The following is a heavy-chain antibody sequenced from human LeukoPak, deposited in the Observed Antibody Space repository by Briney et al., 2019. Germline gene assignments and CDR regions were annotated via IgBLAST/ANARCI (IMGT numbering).Heavy chain of an antibody. D-gene: IGHD3-9*01. CDR1: GGSISSSNW. J-gene: IGHJ5*02. CDR2: IYHSGST. CDR3: ARGATYYDILTGIRDSDP. Sequence: SETLSLTCAVSGGSISSSNWWSWVRQPPGKGLEWIGEIYHSGSTNYNPSLKSRVTISVDKSKNQFSLKLSSVTAADTAVYYCARGATYYDILTGIRDSDPWGQGTLVTVSS. V-gene: IGHV4-4*02.